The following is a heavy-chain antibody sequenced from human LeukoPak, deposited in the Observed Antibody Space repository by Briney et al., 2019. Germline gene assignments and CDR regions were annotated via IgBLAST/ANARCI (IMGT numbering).Heavy chain of an antibody. CDR3: LKDADY. CDR1: GFTFSISG. CDR2: INSDVSST. J-gene: IGHJ4*01. V-gene: IGHV3-74*01. Sequence: GGSLRLSCAASGFTFSISGMHWVRQAPGKGLVWVSLINSDVSSTWYADSVKGRFTISRDNAKNTVYLQMDSLRAEDTAVYYCLKDADYWGHGTRVTVSS.